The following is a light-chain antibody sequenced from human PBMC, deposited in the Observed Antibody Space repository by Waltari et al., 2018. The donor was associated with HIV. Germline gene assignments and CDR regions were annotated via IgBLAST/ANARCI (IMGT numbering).Light chain of an antibody. CDR3: TSYAGRNTLV. CDR1: TSDVGAYNY. Sequence: QSAPTQPPSASGSPGQSVPISCTGKTSDVGAYNYVSWYQQHPGKAPKLMIYEVFKRPSGVPDRFSGSKSGNTASLTVSGLQAEDEADYYCTSYAGRNTLVFGGGTKLTVL. CDR2: EVF. J-gene: IGLJ2*01. V-gene: IGLV2-8*01.